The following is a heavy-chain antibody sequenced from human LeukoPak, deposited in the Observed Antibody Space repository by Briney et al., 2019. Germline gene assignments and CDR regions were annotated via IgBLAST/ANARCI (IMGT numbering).Heavy chain of an antibody. CDR3: ARDRYSGSYPLDY. D-gene: IGHD1-26*01. J-gene: IGHJ4*02. Sequence: GGPLRLSCAASGFTFSSYWMHWVRQAPGKGLVWVSRINSDGSSTTYTDSVKGRFTISRDNSKNTLYLQMNSLRAEDTAVYYCARDRYSGSYPLDYWGQGTLVTVSS. CDR1: GFTFSSYW. V-gene: IGHV3-74*01. CDR2: INSDGSST.